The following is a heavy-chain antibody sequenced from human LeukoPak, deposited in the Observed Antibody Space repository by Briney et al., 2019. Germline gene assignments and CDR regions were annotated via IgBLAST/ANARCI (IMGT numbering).Heavy chain of an antibody. Sequence: ASVKVSCKASGYTSTSYAMHWVRQAPGQRLEWMGWINAGNGNTKYSQKFQGRVTITRDTSASTAYMELSSLRSEDTAVYYCAREDQRWLHAFDIWGQGTMVTVSS. CDR1: GYTSTSYA. CDR2: INAGNGNT. J-gene: IGHJ3*02. CDR3: AREDQRWLHAFDI. D-gene: IGHD5-24*01. V-gene: IGHV1-3*01.